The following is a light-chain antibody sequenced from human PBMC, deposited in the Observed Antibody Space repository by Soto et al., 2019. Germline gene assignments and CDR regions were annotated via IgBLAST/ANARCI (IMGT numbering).Light chain of an antibody. V-gene: IGLV2-23*01. CDR3: CSYVGSSTYV. CDR1: SSDVGTYNL. Sequence: SALTQPASVSGSPGQSITISCTGTSSDVGTYNLVSWYQQHPGKAPKLMVYEGTKRPSGISNRFSGSKSGNTASLTISGLQAEDEAAYYCCSYVGSSTYVFGTGTKVTVL. J-gene: IGLJ1*01. CDR2: EGT.